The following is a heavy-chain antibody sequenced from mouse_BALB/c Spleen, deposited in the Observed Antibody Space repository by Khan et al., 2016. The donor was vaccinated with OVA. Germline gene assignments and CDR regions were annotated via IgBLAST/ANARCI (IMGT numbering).Heavy chain of an antibody. CDR2: IWSGGSP. CDR1: GFSLTSYG. J-gene: IGHJ4*01. Sequence: QVQLKQSGPGLVQPSQSLSITCTVSGFSLTSYGVHWVRQSPGKGLEWLGVIWSGGSPDYNAAFISRLSISKDNSKSQVFFKMNSLQADDTAIYYCARNLLWYQQFLYYYAMDYGGQGTSVTVSS. CDR3: ARNLLWYQQFLYYYAMDY. D-gene: IGHD2-1*01. V-gene: IGHV2-4-1*01.